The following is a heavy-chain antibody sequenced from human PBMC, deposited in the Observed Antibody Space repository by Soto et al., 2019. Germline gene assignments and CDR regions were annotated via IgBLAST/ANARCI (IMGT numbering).Heavy chain of an antibody. CDR3: ARRRGVVGSFDF. CDR1: GFTFTDYW. CDR2: VYPDDSDT. D-gene: IGHD3-10*01. Sequence: GKSLNISCKASGFTFTDYWIGWVRQMPGKGLEWMGIVYPDDSDTTYSPSFQGRVTISADKSINTAYLEWSSLKASDTAMYYCARRRGVVGSFDFWGQGSLVTVSS. J-gene: IGHJ4*02. V-gene: IGHV5-51*01.